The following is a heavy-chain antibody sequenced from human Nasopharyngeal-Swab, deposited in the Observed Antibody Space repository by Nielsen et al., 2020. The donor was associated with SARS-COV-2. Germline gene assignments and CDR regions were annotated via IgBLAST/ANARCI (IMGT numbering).Heavy chain of an antibody. CDR3: ARGKQSGDYAFDY. CDR2: LHYTGTI. J-gene: IGHJ4*02. Sequence: WIRRPPGKGLEWIGSLHYTGTIYYNPSLKSRVTISVDTSKTHFSLKLSSVTAADTAVYYCARGKQSGDYAFDYWGQGTLVTVSS. V-gene: IGHV4-39*02. D-gene: IGHD4-17*01.